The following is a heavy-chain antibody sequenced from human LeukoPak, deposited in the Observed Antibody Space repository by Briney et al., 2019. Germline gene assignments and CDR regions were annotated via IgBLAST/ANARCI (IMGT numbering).Heavy chain of an antibody. CDR1: GFSFSGHW. CDR3: ARGPNGNWSGLDF. D-gene: IGHD1-1*01. V-gene: IGHV3-74*01. CDR2: ISPTGSTT. Sequence: PGGSLRLSCTASGFSFSGHWMHWARQLPGKGLGWVSRISPTGSTTSYADSVKGRFTVSRDNAKNTLYLRVNNLRAEDTAVYYCARGPNGNWSGLDFWGQGTLLTVSS. J-gene: IGHJ4*02.